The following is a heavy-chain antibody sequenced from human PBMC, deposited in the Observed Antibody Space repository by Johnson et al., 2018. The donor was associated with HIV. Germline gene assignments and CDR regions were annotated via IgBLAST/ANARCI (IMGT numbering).Heavy chain of an antibody. Sequence: QVQLVESGGGVVQPGGSLRLSCAASGFTFSSYGMHWVRQAPGKGLEWVAFIRSDGSNKYYADSVKGRFTISRDNSKNTLYLQMNSLRAEDTAVYYCAKSERAAAVPDAFDIWGQGTMVTVSS. CDR2: IRSDGSNK. J-gene: IGHJ3*02. D-gene: IGHD6-13*01. CDR1: GFTFSSYG. CDR3: AKSERAAAVPDAFDI. V-gene: IGHV3-30*02.